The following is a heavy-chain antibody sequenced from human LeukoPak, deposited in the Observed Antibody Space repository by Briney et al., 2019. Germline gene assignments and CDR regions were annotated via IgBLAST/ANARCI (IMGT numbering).Heavy chain of an antibody. CDR3: ARDNTSGLLWFGDSPGGYFDY. D-gene: IGHD3-10*01. J-gene: IGHJ4*02. CDR1: GFTFSDYY. V-gene: IGHV3-11*04. Sequence: GGSLRLSCAASGFTFSDYYMSWIRQAPGKGLEWVSYISSSGSTIYYADSVKGRFTISRDNAKNSLYLQMNSLRAEDTAVYYCARDNTSGLLWFGDSPGGYFDYWGQGTLVTVSS. CDR2: ISSSGSTI.